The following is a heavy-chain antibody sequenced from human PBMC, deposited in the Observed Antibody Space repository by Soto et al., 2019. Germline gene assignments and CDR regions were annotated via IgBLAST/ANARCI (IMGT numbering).Heavy chain of an antibody. V-gene: IGHV1-8*01. D-gene: IGHD6-19*01. CDR3: ASAGSGWYLY. CDR2: MNPNSGNT. Sequence: QVQLVQSGAEVKKPGASVKVSCKASGYTFTSYDINWVRQATGQGIEWMGWMNPNSGNTGDAQKFQGRVTMTRNTSISTAYIWRSSPRSEDTAVYFCASAGSGWYLYWGQGTLVTVSS. CDR1: GYTFTSYD. J-gene: IGHJ4*02.